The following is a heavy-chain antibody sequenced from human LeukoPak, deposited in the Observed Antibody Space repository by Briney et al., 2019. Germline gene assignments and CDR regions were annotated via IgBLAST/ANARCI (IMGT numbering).Heavy chain of an antibody. CDR3: AKAARTTVINWYFDL. J-gene: IGHJ2*01. D-gene: IGHD4-17*01. CDR1: GFIFSNYG. V-gene: IGHV3-23*01. Sequence: PGGSLRLSCAASGFIFSNYGMHWVRQAPGKGLEWVSAISGSGGSTYYADSAKGRFTISRDNSKNTLYLQMNSLRAEDTAVYYCAKAARTTVINWYFDLWGRGTLVTVSS. CDR2: ISGSGGST.